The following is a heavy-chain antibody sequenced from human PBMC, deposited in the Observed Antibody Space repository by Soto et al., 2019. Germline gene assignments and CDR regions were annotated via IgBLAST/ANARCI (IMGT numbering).Heavy chain of an antibody. CDR3: ARQEGGAAADRPLDY. Sequence: QLRLQESGPGLVKSSETLSLTCTVSGGSVRSSSYYWGWIRPPPGKGLEWIASIYYSGRTHNNPALKSRVMMSINTYTNQFSLKMNSVTAAETAVYYCARQEGGAAADRPLDYWGQGTLVTVSS. J-gene: IGHJ4*02. CDR2: IYYSGRT. D-gene: IGHD6-13*01. CDR1: GGSVRSSSYY. V-gene: IGHV4-39*01.